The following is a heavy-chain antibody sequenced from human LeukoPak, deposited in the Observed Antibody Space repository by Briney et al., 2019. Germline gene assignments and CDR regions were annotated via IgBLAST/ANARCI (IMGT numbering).Heavy chain of an antibody. CDR2: INSDGSSI. J-gene: IGHJ4*02. CDR3: AREGRVSGYDFDC. Sequence: GGSLRLSCAASGFTFSSYWMHWVRQAPGKGLVWVSRINSDGSSITYADSVKGRFTISRDNARNTLYLQMNSLRVEDTAVYYCAREGRVSGYDFDCWGQGTLVTVSS. V-gene: IGHV3-74*03. CDR1: GFTFSSYW. D-gene: IGHD5-12*01.